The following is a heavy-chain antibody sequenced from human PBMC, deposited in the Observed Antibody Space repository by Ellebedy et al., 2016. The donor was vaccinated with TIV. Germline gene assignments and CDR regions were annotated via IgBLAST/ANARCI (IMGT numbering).Heavy chain of an antibody. CDR1: GFTFSTYA. V-gene: IGHV3-23*01. CDR3: AKDSGKSGWYSDY. J-gene: IGHJ4*02. Sequence: PGGSLRLSCAASGFTFSTYAMRWFRQAPGKGLEWVSTFTAGGVTFYAGSVKGRFTISRDSSENTLYLQMSSLRVEDTAVYYCAKDSGKSGWYSDYWGQGTLVTVSS. CDR2: FTAGGVT. D-gene: IGHD3-10*01.